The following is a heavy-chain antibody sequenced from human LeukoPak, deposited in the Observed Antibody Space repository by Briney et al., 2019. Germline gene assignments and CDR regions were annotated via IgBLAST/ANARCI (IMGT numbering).Heavy chain of an antibody. CDR1: GYSFTSYW. CDR2: IYPGDADT. D-gene: IGHD3-10*01. CDR3: ARPAANYYGSESYWDYFDY. V-gene: IGHV5-51*01. J-gene: IGHJ4*02. Sequence: GEPLKISCKGSGYSFTSYWIGWSRQMPGKGLEWLGIIYPGDADTRYSPSCPGQATISADKSISTGYWQWSTLKASDRAMCYLARPAANYYGSESYWDYFDYWGQGTLVTVSS.